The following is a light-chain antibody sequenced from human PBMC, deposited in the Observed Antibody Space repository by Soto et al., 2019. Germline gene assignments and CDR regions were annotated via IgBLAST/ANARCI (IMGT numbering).Light chain of an antibody. CDR2: GAS. Sequence: EMGMTQSPASLSVSPGDGATLSCRASQSVASNVAWYQQKPGQGPRLLIHGASTRAVGVPARFSGSGSGTDFTLTISSLQSEDFAVYYCQQYHNWPPQYTFGQGTKLQIK. CDR1: QSVASN. CDR3: QQYHNWPPQYT. V-gene: IGKV3-15*01. J-gene: IGKJ2*01.